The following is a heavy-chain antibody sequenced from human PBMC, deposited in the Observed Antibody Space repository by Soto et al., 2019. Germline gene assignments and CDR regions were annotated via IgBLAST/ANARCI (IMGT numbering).Heavy chain of an antibody. J-gene: IGHJ6*02. V-gene: IGHV4-61*01. CDR2: MYYTGVT. CDR1: GGSVRSGNHF. CDR3: ARGGEPLGYYGLDV. Sequence: QVQLQESGPGLLKASETLSLTCSVSGGSVRSGNHFWNWIRQPPGRGLEWLGNMYYTGVTNYNPSLKSRVSMSVDTSKYQFSLNLTSLTAADTAVYYCARGGEPLGYYGLDVWGQGTTVTVSS.